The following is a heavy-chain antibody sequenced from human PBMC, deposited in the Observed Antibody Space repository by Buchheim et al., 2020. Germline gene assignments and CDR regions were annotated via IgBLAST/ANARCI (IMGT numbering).Heavy chain of an antibody. CDR3: AKDPRFGGDYLD. D-gene: IGHD2-21*02. J-gene: IGHJ4*02. CDR2: IGVSGT. CDR1: GFTFGSYA. V-gene: IGHV3-23*01. Sequence: EVQLLESGGGLVLPGGSLRLSCAASGFTFGSYAMGWVRQAPGRGLEWVSLIGVSGTYYADSVKGRFTISRDNSKNTVYMQMNSLRAEDTAVYYCAKDPRFGGDYLDWRQGTL.